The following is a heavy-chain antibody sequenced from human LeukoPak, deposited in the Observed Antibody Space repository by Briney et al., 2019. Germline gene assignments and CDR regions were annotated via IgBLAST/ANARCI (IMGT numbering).Heavy chain of an antibody. CDR2: INSDGSST. CDR3: ARDRAYSSSWLYDAFDI. Sequence: PGGSLRLSCAASGFTFSSYWMHWVRQAPGKGLVWVSRINSDGSSTSYADSVKGRFTISRDNAKNTLYLQMNSLRAEDTAVYYCARDRAYSSSWLYDAFDIWGQGTMVTVSS. J-gene: IGHJ3*02. D-gene: IGHD6-13*01. CDR1: GFTFSSYW. V-gene: IGHV3-74*01.